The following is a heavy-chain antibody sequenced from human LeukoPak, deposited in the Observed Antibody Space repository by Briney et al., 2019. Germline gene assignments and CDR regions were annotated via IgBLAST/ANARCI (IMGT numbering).Heavy chain of an antibody. Sequence: ASVKVSCKASGYTFTSYYMHWVRQAPGQGLEWMGIINPSGGSTSYTRKFQGRVTMTRDTSTSTVYMELSSLRSEDTAVYYCAKGRYYYDSSGDDAFDIWGQGTMVTVSS. CDR3: AKGRYYYDSSGDDAFDI. V-gene: IGHV1-46*01. D-gene: IGHD3-22*01. CDR1: GYTFTSYY. J-gene: IGHJ3*02. CDR2: INPSGGST.